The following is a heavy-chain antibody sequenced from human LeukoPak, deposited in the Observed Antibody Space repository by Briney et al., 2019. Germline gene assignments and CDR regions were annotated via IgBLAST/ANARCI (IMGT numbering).Heavy chain of an antibody. V-gene: IGHV1-3*01. CDR3: ARDLGDFGVALYGMDV. D-gene: IGHD3-3*01. Sequence: ASVKVSCKASGYTYTIYAMHWVRQAPGQRLEWMGWINAGNGNTKYSQKFQGRVTITRVTSASTAYMELSSLRSEDTAVYYCARDLGDFGVALYGMDVWGQGTTVTVSS. J-gene: IGHJ6*02. CDR2: INAGNGNT. CDR1: GYTYTIYA.